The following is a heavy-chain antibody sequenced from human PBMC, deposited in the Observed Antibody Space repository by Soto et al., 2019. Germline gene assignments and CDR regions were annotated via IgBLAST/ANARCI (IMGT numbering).Heavy chain of an antibody. Sequence: SVKVSCKASGGTFSSYTISWVRQAPGQGLEWMGRIIPILGIANYAQKFQGRVTITADKSTSTAYMELSSLRSEDTAVYYCARYLNSAIFGYYYMDVWGKGTTGTVSS. V-gene: IGHV1-69*02. CDR3: ARYLNSAIFGYYYMDV. D-gene: IGHD3-3*01. CDR1: GGTFSSYT. CDR2: IIPILGIA. J-gene: IGHJ6*03.